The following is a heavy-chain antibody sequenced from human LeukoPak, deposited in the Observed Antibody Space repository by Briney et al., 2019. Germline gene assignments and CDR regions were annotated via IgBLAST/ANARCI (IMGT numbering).Heavy chain of an antibody. J-gene: IGHJ4*02. CDR3: ARGGQISVLPTAPFSDH. CDR2: INTYNGNT. CDR1: GYTFTTYG. Sequence: ASVKVSCKASGYTFTTYGISWVRQAPGQGLECMGWINTYNGNTNYAQTFQGRVTMTTDTSTTTAYMELRGLRFDDTAVYYCARGGQISVLPTAPFSDHWGQGTLVTVSS. D-gene: IGHD2-2*01. V-gene: IGHV1-18*01.